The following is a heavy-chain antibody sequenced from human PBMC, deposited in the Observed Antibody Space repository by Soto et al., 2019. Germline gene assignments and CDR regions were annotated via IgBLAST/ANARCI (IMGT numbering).Heavy chain of an antibody. CDR1: GGSISNYY. CDR2: FYYTGIT. J-gene: IGHJ4*01. Sequence: PSETLSLTCTVSGGSISNYYWSWIRQPPGKGLEWIGYFYYTGITNYNPSLKSRISMSVDTSKSQFSLKLSSVTAADTAVYYCAGHDLGAKAPEQRIVHFDYWGHGTQVTVSS. D-gene: IGHD6-25*01. V-gene: IGHV4-59*08. CDR3: AGHDLGAKAPEQRIVHFDY.